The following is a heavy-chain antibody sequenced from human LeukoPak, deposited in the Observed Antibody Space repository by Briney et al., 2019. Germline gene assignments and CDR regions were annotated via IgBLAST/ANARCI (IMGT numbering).Heavy chain of an antibody. V-gene: IGHV3-7*03. CDR3: AKELVDYYDSSGYPFDY. D-gene: IGHD3-22*01. J-gene: IGHJ4*02. CDR1: GFTFSSYW. Sequence: GSLRLSCAASGFTFSSYWMSWVRQAPGKGLEWVANIKQDGSEKYYVDSVKGRFTISRDNAKNSLYLQMNSLRAEDTAVYYCAKELVDYYDSSGYPFDYWGQGTLVTVSS. CDR2: IKQDGSEK.